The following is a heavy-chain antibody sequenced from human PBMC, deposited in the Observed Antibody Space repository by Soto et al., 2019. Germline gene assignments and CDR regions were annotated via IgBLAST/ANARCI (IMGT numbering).Heavy chain of an antibody. CDR3: ARPRGYSYGPFDY. J-gene: IGHJ4*02. D-gene: IGHD5-18*01. CDR1: GFTFSDYY. Sequence: GGSLRLSCAASGFTFSDYYMSWIRQAPGKGLEWVSGISGSGSSTYYADSVKGRFFISRDNSKNTLYMQMNSLRAEDTAVYYCARPRGYSYGPFDYWGQGTLVTVPS. CDR2: ISGSGSST. V-gene: IGHV3-23*01.